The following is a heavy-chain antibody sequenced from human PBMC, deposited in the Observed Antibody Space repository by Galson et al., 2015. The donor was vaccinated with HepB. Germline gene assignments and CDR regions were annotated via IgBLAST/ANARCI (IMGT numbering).Heavy chain of an antibody. D-gene: IGHD2-2*01. Sequence: LRLSCAASGFTFSSYAMSWVRQAPGKGLEWVSAISGSGGSTYYADSVKGRFTISRDNSKNTLYLQMNSLRAEDTAVYYCAKAGYCSSTSCNRLAAFDIWGQGTMVTVSS. V-gene: IGHV3-23*01. CDR2: ISGSGGST. J-gene: IGHJ3*02. CDR1: GFTFSSYA. CDR3: AKAGYCSSTSCNRLAAFDI.